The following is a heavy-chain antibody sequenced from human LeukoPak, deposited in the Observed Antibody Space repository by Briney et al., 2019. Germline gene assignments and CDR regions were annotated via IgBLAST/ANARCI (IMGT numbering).Heavy chain of an antibody. CDR2: IYYSGRT. D-gene: IGHD2-2*01. Sequence: SETLSLTCTVSGGSISSYYWSWIRQPPGKGLEWVGYIYYSGRTSYNPSLKSRVTMSVDTSKKQISRKVRSVTAADTAVDYCARSTEDCSSTSCYQYWFDPWGQGTLVTVSS. CDR1: GGSISSYY. CDR3: ARSTEDCSSTSCYQYWFDP. J-gene: IGHJ5*02. V-gene: IGHV4-59*01.